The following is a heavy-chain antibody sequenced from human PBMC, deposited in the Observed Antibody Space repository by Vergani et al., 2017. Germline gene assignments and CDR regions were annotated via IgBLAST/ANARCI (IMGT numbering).Heavy chain of an antibody. CDR2: IHHSGDT. J-gene: IGHJ5*01. Sequence: QVQLQESGPGLVKPSETLTLTCDVSDSSIMTNPYWGWFRQSPGKGLEWIGCIHHSGDTHFNSSLKSRVSISIVSSSNFSLGLTPVTAADTAIYFCAKHRGSRGFFPSAYFYGVVGWLDGGTLADS. CDR1: DSSIMTNPY. D-gene: IGHD3-10*01. CDR3: AKHRGSRGFFPSAYFYGVVGWLDGGTLADS. V-gene: IGHV4-38-2*01.